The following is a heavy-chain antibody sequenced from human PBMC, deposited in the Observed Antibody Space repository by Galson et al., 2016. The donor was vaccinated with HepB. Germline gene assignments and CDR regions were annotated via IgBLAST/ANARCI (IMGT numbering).Heavy chain of an antibody. V-gene: IGHV3-30*03. CDR2: LSYDGNNK. CDR3: VKGNWYGSSSPTDY. J-gene: IGHJ4*02. D-gene: IGHD6-6*01. CDR1: GFTLSSSD. Sequence: SLRLSCAASGFTLSSSDMHWVRQAPGEGLEWVAILSYDGNNKYYKDSLRGRFTISRDDSGNTLYLQMDSLRAEDTALYYFVKGNWYGSSSPTDYWGQETLVTVSS.